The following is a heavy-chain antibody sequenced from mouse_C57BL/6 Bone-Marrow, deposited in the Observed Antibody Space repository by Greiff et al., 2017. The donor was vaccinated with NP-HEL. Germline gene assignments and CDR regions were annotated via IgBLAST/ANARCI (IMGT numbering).Heavy chain of an antibody. Sequence: EVKLMESGEGLVKPGGSLKLSCAASGFTFSSYAMSWVRQTPEQRLEWVAYISSGGDYIYYADTVKGRFTISRDNARNTLYLQMSSLKSEDTAMYYCTRGLYWYFDVWGTGTTVTVSS. CDR1: GFTFSSYA. V-gene: IGHV5-9-1*02. CDR2: ISSGGDYI. J-gene: IGHJ1*03. CDR3: TRGLYWYFDV.